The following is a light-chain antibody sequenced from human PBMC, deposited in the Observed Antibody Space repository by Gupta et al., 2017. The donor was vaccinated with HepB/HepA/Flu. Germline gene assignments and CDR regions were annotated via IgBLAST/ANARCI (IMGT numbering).Light chain of an antibody. J-gene: IGKJ4*01. CDR2: GIS. V-gene: IGKV3-15*01. Sequence: EIVLTQSPVTLSVSPGETATLYCRASQSISANFAWYQQRPGQAPRLLVYGISTRASAIPARFSGSGSGTEFTLSISNLQSEDSALYFCQQYKSWPLTFGGGTQVEI. CDR3: QQYKSWPLT. CDR1: QSISAN.